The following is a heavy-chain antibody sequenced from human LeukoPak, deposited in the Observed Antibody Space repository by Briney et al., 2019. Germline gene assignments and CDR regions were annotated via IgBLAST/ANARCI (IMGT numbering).Heavy chain of an antibody. Sequence: GGSLRLSCTASGFIFGHYAMSWFRQAPGKGLEWVANINQDGSETNYADSVQGRFTISRDNAENSLYLQMNSLRVEDTALYYCARGHCSGGTCFSSLYDYWGLGTLVTVSS. J-gene: IGHJ4*02. CDR2: INQDGSET. D-gene: IGHD2-15*01. CDR1: GFIFGHYA. V-gene: IGHV3-7*01. CDR3: ARGHCSGGTCFSSLYDY.